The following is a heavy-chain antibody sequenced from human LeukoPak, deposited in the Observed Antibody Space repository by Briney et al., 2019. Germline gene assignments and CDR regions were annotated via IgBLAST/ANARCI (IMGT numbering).Heavy chain of an antibody. V-gene: IGHV3-7*01. D-gene: IGHD3-16*02. Sequence: GGSLRLSCAASGFSFSTYWMSWVRQAPGKGLEWVANIKEDGSEKYYVDSVKGRFSISRDNAKNSLYLQMNSLRAEDTAMYYCARDALGELSTIDYWGQGTLVTVSS. CDR2: IKEDGSEK. CDR1: GFSFSTYW. CDR3: ARDALGELSTIDY. J-gene: IGHJ4*02.